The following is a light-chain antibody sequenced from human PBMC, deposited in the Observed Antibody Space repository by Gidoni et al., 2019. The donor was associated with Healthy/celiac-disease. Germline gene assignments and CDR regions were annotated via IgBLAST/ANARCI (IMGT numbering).Light chain of an antibody. CDR1: QSISSW. CDR2: KAS. Sequence: EIQMTQPPSTLSASVGDRVTITSRARQSISSWLAWYQQKPGKVPKLLTYKASSLESGVPSRFSGSGSGTEFTLTISSLQPDDFATYYCQQYNSYPWTFGQGTKVEIK. J-gene: IGKJ1*01. V-gene: IGKV1-5*03. CDR3: QQYNSYPWT.